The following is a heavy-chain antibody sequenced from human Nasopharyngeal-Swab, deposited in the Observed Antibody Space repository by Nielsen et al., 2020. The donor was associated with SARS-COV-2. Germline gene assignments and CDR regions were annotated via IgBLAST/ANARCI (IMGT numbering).Heavy chain of an antibody. J-gene: IGHJ4*02. D-gene: IGHD4-23*01. V-gene: IGHV1-3*01. CDR3: ARAKDGGKGFYLDY. Sequence: ASVKVSCKASGYTFTSYAMHWVRQAPGQRLEWMGWINAGNGNTKYSQKFQGRVTITRDTSASTAYMELSSLRSEDTAVYYCARAKDGGKGFYLDYWGQGTLVTVSS. CDR1: GYTFTSYA. CDR2: INAGNGNT.